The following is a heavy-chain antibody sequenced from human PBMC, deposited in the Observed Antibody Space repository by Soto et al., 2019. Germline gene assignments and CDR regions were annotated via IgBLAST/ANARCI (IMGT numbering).Heavy chain of an antibody. CDR2: ISGSGGST. Sequence: EVQLLESGGGLVQPGGSLRLSCAASGFTFSSYAMSWVRQAPGKGLEWVSVISGSGGSTYYADSVKGRFTISRDNSKNTLFLQMNSLRVDDTAVYYCAKAPPYSGWPTTYYYGMDVWGQGTTVTVSS. V-gene: IGHV3-23*01. CDR3: AKAPPYSGWPTTYYYGMDV. J-gene: IGHJ6*02. CDR1: GFTFSSYA. D-gene: IGHD6-19*01.